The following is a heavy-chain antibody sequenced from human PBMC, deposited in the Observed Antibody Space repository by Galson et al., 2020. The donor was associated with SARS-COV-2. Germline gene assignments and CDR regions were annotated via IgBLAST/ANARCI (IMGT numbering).Heavy chain of an antibody. CDR1: GYSFTSYW. J-gene: IGHJ4*02. Sequence: HGESLKISCKGSGYSFTSYWISWVRQMPGKGLEWMGRIDPSDSYTNYSPSFQGHVTISADKSISTAYLQWSSLKASDTAMYYCARQHRSVDFFSGYYFDYCCQGTLVTVSS. CDR3: ARQHRSVDFFSGYYFDY. D-gene: IGHD3-3*01. CDR2: IDPSDSYT. V-gene: IGHV5-10-1*01.